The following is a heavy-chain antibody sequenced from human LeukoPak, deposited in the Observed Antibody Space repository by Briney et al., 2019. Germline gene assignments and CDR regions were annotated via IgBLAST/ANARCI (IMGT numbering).Heavy chain of an antibody. D-gene: IGHD3-9*01. J-gene: IGHJ3*02. V-gene: IGHV4-59*12. CDR1: DDSISSYY. Sequence: SETLSLTCIVSDDSISSYYWGWIRQPPGKGLEWIGYIYYTGTTNYNPSLKSRVTISVDTSKNQFSLKLSSVTAADTAVYYCARDRRYFDWLDAFDIWGQGTMVTVSS. CDR2: IYYTGTT. CDR3: ARDRRYFDWLDAFDI.